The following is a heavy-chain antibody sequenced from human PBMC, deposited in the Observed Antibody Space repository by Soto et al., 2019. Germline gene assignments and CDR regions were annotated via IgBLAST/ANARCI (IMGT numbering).Heavy chain of an antibody. CDR2: IYHSGST. CDR3: ARAHYGDYGYGMDV. CDR1: GGSISSGGYS. V-gene: IGHV4-30-2*01. D-gene: IGHD4-17*01. Sequence: QLQLQESGSGLVKPSQTLSLTCAVSGGSISSGGYSWSWIRQPPGKGLEWIGYIYHSGSTYYNPSLNIRVTISVDRSKKQFSLKLSSVTAADTAVYYCARAHYGDYGYGMDVWGQGTTVTVSS. J-gene: IGHJ6*02.